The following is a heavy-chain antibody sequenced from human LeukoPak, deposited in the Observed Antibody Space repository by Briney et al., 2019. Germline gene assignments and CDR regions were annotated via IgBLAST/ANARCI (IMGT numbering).Heavy chain of an antibody. CDR3: ARTPDIVVVPADY. Sequence: SETLSLTCTVSGVSITTGTSYWGWIRQPPGKGLEWIGSIYHSGSTYYNPSLKSRVTISVDTSKNQFSLKLSSVTAADTAVYYCARTPDIVVVPADYWGQGTLVTVSS. CDR2: IYHSGST. CDR1: GVSITTGTSY. D-gene: IGHD2-2*01. J-gene: IGHJ4*02. V-gene: IGHV4-39*07.